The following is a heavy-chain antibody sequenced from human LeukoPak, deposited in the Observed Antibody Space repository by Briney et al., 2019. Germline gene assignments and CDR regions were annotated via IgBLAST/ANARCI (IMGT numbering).Heavy chain of an antibody. Sequence: TGGSLRLSCTASGFTFGDHAMSWVRQAPGKGLEWVGFIRSKAYRGTIEYAASVKGRFTISRDGSESIAYLQMNSLKIEDTAVYYCGRGPIQLWLHNGIDVWGPGTTVIVSS. J-gene: IGHJ6*02. D-gene: IGHD5-18*01. CDR2: IRSKAYRGTI. CDR3: GRGPIQLWLHNGIDV. V-gene: IGHV3-49*04. CDR1: GFTFGDHA.